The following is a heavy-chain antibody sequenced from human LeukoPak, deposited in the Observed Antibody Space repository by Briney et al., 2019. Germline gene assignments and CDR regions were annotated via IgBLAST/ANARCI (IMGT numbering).Heavy chain of an antibody. V-gene: IGHV3-30-3*01. Sequence: PGGSLRLSCAASGFTFSSYAMYWVRQAPGKGLEWVAVISYDGSNKYYADSVKGRFTISRDNSKNTLYLQMNSLRAEDTAVYYCARDQAYYYYGMDVWGQGTTVTVSS. CDR2: ISYDGSNK. CDR3: ARDQAYYYYGMDV. J-gene: IGHJ6*02. CDR1: GFTFSSYA.